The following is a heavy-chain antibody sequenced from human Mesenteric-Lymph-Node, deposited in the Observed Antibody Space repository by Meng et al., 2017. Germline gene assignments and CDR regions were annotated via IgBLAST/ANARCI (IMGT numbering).Heavy chain of an antibody. CDR2: MHYSGTT. CDR3: ARRGSSWYFDS. J-gene: IGHJ4*02. CDR1: GGSIRSSSLY. D-gene: IGHD6-13*01. Sequence: QVQEPGPGLVKPSGTLSLPCTGSGGSIRSSSLYWGWHRPPPGKGLEWIGNMHYSGTTYYNPSLKSRITISVDTSKNQFSLKLSSVAAADTAVYYCARRGSSWYFDSWGQGALVTVSS. V-gene: IGHV4-39*01.